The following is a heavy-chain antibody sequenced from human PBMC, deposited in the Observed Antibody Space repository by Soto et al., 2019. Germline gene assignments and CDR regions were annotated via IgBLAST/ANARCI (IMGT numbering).Heavy chain of an antibody. CDR3: ARGGKWRLYCSGGSCYSAAFDI. Sequence: ASVKVSCKASGYTFTGYYMHWVRQAPGQGLEWMGWINPNSGGTNYAQKFQGWVTMTRDTSISTAYMELSRLRSDDTAVYYCARGGKWRLYCSGGSCYSAAFDIWGQGTMVTVSS. CDR2: INPNSGGT. V-gene: IGHV1-2*04. J-gene: IGHJ3*02. D-gene: IGHD2-15*01. CDR1: GYTFTGYY.